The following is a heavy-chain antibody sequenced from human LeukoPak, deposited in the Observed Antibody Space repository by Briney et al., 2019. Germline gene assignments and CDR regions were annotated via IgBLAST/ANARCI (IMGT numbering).Heavy chain of an antibody. D-gene: IGHD3-22*01. CDR2: ISAYNGNT. CDR3: AREYYYDSSGYYRRTPLFDY. CDR1: GYTFTSYG. V-gene: IGHV1-18*01. J-gene: IGHJ4*02. Sequence: ASVKVSCKASGYTFTSYGISWVRQAPGQGLEWMGWISAYNGNTNYAQKLQGRVTMTTDTSTSTAYMELRSLRSDDTAVYYCAREYYYDSSGYYRRTPLFDYWGQGTLVTVSS.